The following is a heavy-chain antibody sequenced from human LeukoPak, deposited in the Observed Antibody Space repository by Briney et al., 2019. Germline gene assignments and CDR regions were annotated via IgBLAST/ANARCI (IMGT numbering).Heavy chain of an antibody. J-gene: IGHJ5*02. Sequence: SETLSLTCTVSGGSISYYYWSWNRQPPGKGLEWIGYIYNSGSTNSNPSLRSRVTISIDTSRNQFSLKLTSVTAADTAVYFCARNLGKWDRFDPWGQGALVTVSS. CDR2: IYNSGST. D-gene: IGHD1-26*01. CDR3: ARNLGKWDRFDP. V-gene: IGHV4-59*01. CDR1: GGSISYYY.